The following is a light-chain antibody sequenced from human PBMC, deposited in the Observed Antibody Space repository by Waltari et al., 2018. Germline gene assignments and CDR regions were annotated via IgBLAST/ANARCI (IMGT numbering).Light chain of an antibody. CDR1: SGDIGSSNY. CDR2: DVN. V-gene: IGLV2-8*01. J-gene: IGLJ3*02. Sequence: QSALTQPPSASGSPGQSVTISCTGTSGDIGSSNYVSWYQREPGRGPTLIIYDVNKRPSGVPDRFSGSKSGNTASLTVSGLQAEDEADYFCCSYAGSGYSVFGGGTKLTVL. CDR3: CSYAGSGYSV.